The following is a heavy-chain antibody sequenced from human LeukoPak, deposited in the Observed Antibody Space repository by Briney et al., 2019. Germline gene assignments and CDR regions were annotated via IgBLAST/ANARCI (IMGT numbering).Heavy chain of an antibody. CDR1: GFTFSSYA. J-gene: IGHJ4*02. Sequence: PGGSLRLSCAASGFTFSSYAMSWVRQAPGKGLEWVSAISGSGGGTYYADSVKGRFTISRDNSKNTLYLQVNSLRAEDPAVYYCAKGADIVVVPDAYPVDSWGQGTLVTVSS. D-gene: IGHD2-2*01. CDR2: ISGSGGGT. V-gene: IGHV3-23*01. CDR3: AKGADIVVVPDAYPVDS.